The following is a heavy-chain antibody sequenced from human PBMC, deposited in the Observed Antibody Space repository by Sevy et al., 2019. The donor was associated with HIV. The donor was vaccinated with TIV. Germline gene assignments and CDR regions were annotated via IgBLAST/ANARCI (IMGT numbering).Heavy chain of an antibody. CDR3: ERDRERGEVALDL. V-gene: IGHV3-48*02. Sequence: GGSLRLSCAASGFMFRDYRMNWVRQAPGKGLEWVSYITSSSNTINYADSVKGRITIYRDNGRNSLYLQINRLGHEDTAVYYCERDRERGEVALDLWGQGTLVTVSS. CDR1: GFMFRDYR. J-gene: IGHJ5*02. CDR2: ITSSSNTI. D-gene: IGHD1-26*01.